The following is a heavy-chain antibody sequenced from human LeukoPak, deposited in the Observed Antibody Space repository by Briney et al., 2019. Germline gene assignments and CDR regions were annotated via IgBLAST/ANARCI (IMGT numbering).Heavy chain of an antibody. D-gene: IGHD3-10*01. CDR2: IIPIFGTA. J-gene: IGHJ5*02. CDR1: GGTFSSYA. CDR3: ARAMVRGVKGPLNWFDP. Sequence: GASVKVSCKASGGTFSSYAISWVRQAPGQGLEWMGGIIPIFGTANYAQKFQGRVTITADKSTSTAYMELSSLRSEDTAVYYCARAMVRGVKGPLNWFDPWGQGTLVTVSS. V-gene: IGHV1-69*06.